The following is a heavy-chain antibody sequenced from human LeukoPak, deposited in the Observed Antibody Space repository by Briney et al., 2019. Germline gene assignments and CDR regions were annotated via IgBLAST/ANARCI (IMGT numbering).Heavy chain of an antibody. J-gene: IGHJ6*02. V-gene: IGHV1-2*02. CDR1: GYTFTGYY. CDR2: INPNSGGT. Sequence: VASVKVSCKASGYTFTGYYMHWVRQAPGQGLEGMGWINPNSGGTNYAQKFQGRVTMTRDTSISTAYMELSRLRSDDTAVYYCARGELSVSHNLMDVWGQGTTVTVS. CDR3: ARGELSVSHNLMDV. D-gene: IGHD1-26*01.